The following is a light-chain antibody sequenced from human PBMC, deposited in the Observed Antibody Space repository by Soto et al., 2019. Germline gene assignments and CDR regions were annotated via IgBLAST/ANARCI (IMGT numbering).Light chain of an antibody. Sequence: EVVLTQSPGTLSLSPGERATLSCRASQSVSSSYLAWYQQKPCQAPGLLIYGASSTATGTPDRFSGSGSRTDFTLTISRLEPEDFAVYYCQHYGISPYTFGHGTKVEIK. V-gene: IGKV3-20*01. J-gene: IGKJ2*01. CDR2: GAS. CDR1: QSVSSSY. CDR3: QHYGISPYT.